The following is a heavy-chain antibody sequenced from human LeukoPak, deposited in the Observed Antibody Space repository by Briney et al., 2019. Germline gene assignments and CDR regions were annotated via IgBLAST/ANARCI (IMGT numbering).Heavy chain of an antibody. V-gene: IGHV3-23*01. CDR3: AKDMRNGYSYGSSDAFDI. D-gene: IGHD5-18*01. CDR1: GFTFSSYG. Sequence: GGTLRLSCAASGFTFSSYGMSWVRQAPGKGLEWVSAISGSGSSTYYAASVKGRFTISRDNAKNSLYLQMNSLRAEDTALYYCAKDMRNGYSYGSSDAFDIWGQGTMVTVSS. CDR2: ISGSGSST. J-gene: IGHJ3*02.